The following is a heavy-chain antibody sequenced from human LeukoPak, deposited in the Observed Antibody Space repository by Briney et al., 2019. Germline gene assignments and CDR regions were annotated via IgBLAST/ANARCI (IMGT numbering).Heavy chain of an antibody. V-gene: IGHV3-23*01. CDR1: GFTFSSYA. J-gene: IGHJ4*02. CDR2: ISGSGGST. D-gene: IGHD3-10*01. Sequence: GGSLRLSCAASGFTFSSYAMSWVRQAPGKGLEWVSAISGSGGSTYYADSVKGRFTISRDNSKNTLYLQMNSLRAEDTAVYYCAKDLGYYGSGSYYNNEAFDYWGQGTLVTVSS. CDR3: AKDLGYYGSGSYYNNEAFDY.